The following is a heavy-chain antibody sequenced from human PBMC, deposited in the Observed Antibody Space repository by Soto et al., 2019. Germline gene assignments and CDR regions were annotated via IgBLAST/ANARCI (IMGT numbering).Heavy chain of an antibody. Sequence: DVHLLESGGGLVQPGGSLRLSCAASGFSFSRYAMIWVRQAPGKGQEWVSGITGSGGTIEYAASVKGRFTISRDNSKNTVDPQMNSLRAEDTAMYYCAKGDVAGDGLWLVADWGPGILVTVS. D-gene: IGHD2-21*02. CDR1: GFSFSRYA. CDR3: AKGDVAGDGLWLVAD. CDR2: ITGSGGTI. J-gene: IGHJ1*01. V-gene: IGHV3-23*01.